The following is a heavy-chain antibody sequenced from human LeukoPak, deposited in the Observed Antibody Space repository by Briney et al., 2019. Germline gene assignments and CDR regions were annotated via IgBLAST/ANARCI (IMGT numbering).Heavy chain of an antibody. CDR2: IYYSGST. Sequence: PSETLSLTCTVSGGSISTSSYYWGWIRQPPGKGLEWIGNIYYSGSTYYNPSLKSRVTISVDTSKNQFSLKLTSVTAADTAVYYCARVQSRLSWFDPWGQGTLVTVSS. V-gene: IGHV4-39*07. CDR1: GGSISTSSYY. J-gene: IGHJ5*02. CDR3: ARVQSRLSWFDP.